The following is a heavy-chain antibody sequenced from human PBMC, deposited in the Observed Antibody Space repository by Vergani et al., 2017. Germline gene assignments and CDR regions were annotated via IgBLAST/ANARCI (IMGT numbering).Heavy chain of an antibody. CDR1: GFTFDDYA. D-gene: IGHD6-13*01. V-gene: IGHV3-9*01. Sequence: EVQLVESGGGLVQPGRSLRLSCAASGFTFDDYAMHWVRQAPGKGLEWVSGISWNSGSTGYADSVKGRFTISRDNAKNSLYLQMNSLRAEDTAVYYCAREASSSWYVYYYYYGMDVWGQGTTVTVSS. CDR2: ISWNSGST. J-gene: IGHJ6*02. CDR3: AREASSSWYVYYYYYGMDV.